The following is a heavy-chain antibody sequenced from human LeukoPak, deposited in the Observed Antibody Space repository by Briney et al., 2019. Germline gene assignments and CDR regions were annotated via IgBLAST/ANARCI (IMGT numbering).Heavy chain of an antibody. CDR2: IYYTGNT. J-gene: IGHJ4*02. CDR3: ARGIYDSSGYFYFDY. V-gene: IGHV4-59*01. Sequence: PSETLSLTCTVSGGSISSYYWSWIRQPPGKGLEWIGYIYYTGNTNYNPSLKSRVTISVDTSKNQFSLKVRSVTAADTAVYYCARGIYDSSGYFYFDYWGQGTLVTVPS. D-gene: IGHD3-22*01. CDR1: GGSISSYY.